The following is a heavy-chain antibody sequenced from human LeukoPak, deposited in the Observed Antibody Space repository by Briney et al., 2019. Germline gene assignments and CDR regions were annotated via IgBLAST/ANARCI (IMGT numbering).Heavy chain of an antibody. V-gene: IGHV4-61*02. CDR2: IYISGST. D-gene: IGHD4-17*01. CDR3: ARDYGDYVIGEYMDV. Sequence: SETLSLTCTVSGDSISSGNYYWSWIRQPAGKGLEWIGRIYISGSTNYNPSLESRVTISIDTSKNQFSLKLSSVTAADTAVYYCARDYGDYVIGEYMDVWGKGTTVTVSS. CDR1: GDSISSGNYY. J-gene: IGHJ6*03.